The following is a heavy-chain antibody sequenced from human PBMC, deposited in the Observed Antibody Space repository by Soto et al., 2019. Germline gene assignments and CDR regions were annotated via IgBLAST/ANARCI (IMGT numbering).Heavy chain of an antibody. V-gene: IGHV3-23*01. D-gene: IGHD2-15*01. Sequence: SLRLSCAPSGFTFTSYPMSWFRRAPAKGLEGFSVFSCTYTRTSYADSEKGRFTIARENSESTLSLQMTSSRDEATPVYSCAKEPKPLLLGGFGFGGQ. J-gene: IGHJ1*01. CDR1: GFTFTSYP. CDR3: AKEPKPLLLGGFGF. CDR2: FSCTYTRT.